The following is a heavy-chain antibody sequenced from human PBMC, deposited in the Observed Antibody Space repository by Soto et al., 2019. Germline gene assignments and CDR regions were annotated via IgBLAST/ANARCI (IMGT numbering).Heavy chain of an antibody. CDR1: GFTFSSYA. Sequence: GGSLRLSCAASGFTFSSYAMSWVRQAPGKGLEWVSAISGSGGSTYYADSVKGRFTISRDNSKNTLYLQMNSLRAEDTAVYYCATSHPAYYYGSGSFFDYWGQGTLVTVSS. V-gene: IGHV3-23*01. D-gene: IGHD3-10*01. J-gene: IGHJ4*02. CDR3: ATSHPAYYYGSGSFFDY. CDR2: ISGSGGST.